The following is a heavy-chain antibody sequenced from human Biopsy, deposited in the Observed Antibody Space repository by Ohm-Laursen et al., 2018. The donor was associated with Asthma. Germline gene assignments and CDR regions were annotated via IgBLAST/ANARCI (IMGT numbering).Heavy chain of an antibody. V-gene: IGHV3-30-3*01. CDR2: ISYDGNNN. CDR1: GFNFHNYV. Sequence: SLRLSCAASGFNFHNYVMHWVRQAPGKGLEWVAVISYDGNNNNYADSVKGRFTISRDNSKNSLSLNMNSLRPEDTSVYYCARAKTWGRSYYFDYWGQGALVTVSS. D-gene: IGHD3-16*01. J-gene: IGHJ4*02. CDR3: ARAKTWGRSYYFDY.